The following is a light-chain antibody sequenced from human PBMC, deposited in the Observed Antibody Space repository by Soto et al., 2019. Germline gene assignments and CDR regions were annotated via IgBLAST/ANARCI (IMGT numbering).Light chain of an antibody. CDR2: AAS. V-gene: IGKV1-27*01. Sequence: DIQMTQSPSSLSASVGDRVTITCRASQGIYNNLAWYQQKPGKDPKLLILAASTLEAGGPYRFSGSGSGTDFTLTISGLQPEDVASCYCYKYTRAPHTFGQGTKLEIK. CDR1: QGIYNN. J-gene: IGKJ5*01. CDR3: YKYTRAPHT.